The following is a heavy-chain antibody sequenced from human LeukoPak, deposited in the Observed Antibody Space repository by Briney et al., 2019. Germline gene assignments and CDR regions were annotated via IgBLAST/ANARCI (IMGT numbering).Heavy chain of an antibody. Sequence: PGGSLRLSCAASGFTLSSNGIHWVRQAPGRGLEWVAVISYDESSKYYADSVKGRFTVSRDNSKNTVYLQMNSLRAEDTAVYYCASGSRAYYYYGMDVWGQGTTVTVSS. CDR1: GFTLSSNG. J-gene: IGHJ6*02. D-gene: IGHD3-10*01. CDR3: ASGSRAYYYYGMDV. V-gene: IGHV3-30*03. CDR2: ISYDESSK.